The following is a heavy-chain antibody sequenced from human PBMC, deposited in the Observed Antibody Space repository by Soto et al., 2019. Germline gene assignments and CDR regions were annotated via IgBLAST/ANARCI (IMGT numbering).Heavy chain of an antibody. CDR1: GFTFTTYS. V-gene: IGHV1-18*04. D-gene: IGHD2-15*01. CDR2: ISANNGKT. J-gene: IGHJ4*02. Sequence: QVQLVQSGPEVKKPGASVKVSCKASGFTFTTYSFSWVRQAPGQGLEWIGWISANNGKTVYAQKFQDRVTMTTVTSTSTAHLELRSLKTDDTAVDYCARETGVVVIVKGEFEFWGQGTLVTVSS. CDR3: ARETGVVVIVKGEFEF.